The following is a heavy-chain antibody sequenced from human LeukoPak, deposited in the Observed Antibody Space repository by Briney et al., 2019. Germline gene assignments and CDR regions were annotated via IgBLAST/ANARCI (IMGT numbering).Heavy chain of an antibody. D-gene: IGHD2-21*01. Sequence: SETLSLTCTVSGGSISSSSYYWGWIRQPPGKGLEWIGSIYYSGSTYYNPSLKSRVTISVDTSKNQFPLKLSSVTAADTAVYYCARLGVVVFNDYWGQGTLVTVSS. CDR1: GGSISSSSYY. CDR2: IYYSGST. J-gene: IGHJ4*02. V-gene: IGHV4-39*01. CDR3: ARLGVVVFNDY.